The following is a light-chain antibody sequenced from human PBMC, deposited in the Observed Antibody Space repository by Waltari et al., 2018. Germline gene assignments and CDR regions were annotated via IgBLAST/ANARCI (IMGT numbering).Light chain of an antibody. CDR1: NIGTYS. V-gene: IGLV3-21*04. CDR2: YDR. Sequence: SYVVTQPPSVSVAPGETATITCGGDNIGTYSVHWYQQTAGQAPVLVIFYDRDRPSVIPDRFSGSNSGNTATLTSSRVEAGDEARYYCHVWHPHVDPGVFGTGTEVTVL. J-gene: IGLJ1*01. CDR3: HVWHPHVDPGV.